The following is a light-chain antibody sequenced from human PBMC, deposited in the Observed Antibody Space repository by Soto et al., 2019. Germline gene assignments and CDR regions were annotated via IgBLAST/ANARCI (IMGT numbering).Light chain of an antibody. CDR3: QQSFSTLWT. CDR2: AAS. V-gene: IGKV1-39*01. Sequence: DIHMTQCPSSLSASVGDRVTITCRASQSISSYLNWYQQKPGKAPKLLIYAASSLQSGVPSRFSGSGSGTDFTLTISSPQPEDIATYYCQQSFSTLWTFGQGTKVDIK. J-gene: IGKJ1*01. CDR1: QSISSY.